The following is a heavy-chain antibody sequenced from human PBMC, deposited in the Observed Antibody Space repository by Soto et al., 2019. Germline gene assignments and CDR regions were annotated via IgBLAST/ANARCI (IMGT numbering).Heavy chain of an antibody. V-gene: IGHV6-1*01. CDR3: ARDAAPNLNYPDGLDV. Sequence: SQTLSLTCAISGDSVSTNIAAWSWIRQSPSRGLEWLGRALYRSSKWYNDYAVSVKSRMTINPDTSKNQFSLQMNSVTPEDTAVYYCARDAAPNLNYPDGLDVWGQGTAVTVSS. J-gene: IGHJ6*02. CDR1: GDSVSTNIAA. D-gene: IGHD1-7*01. CDR2: ALYRSSKWYN.